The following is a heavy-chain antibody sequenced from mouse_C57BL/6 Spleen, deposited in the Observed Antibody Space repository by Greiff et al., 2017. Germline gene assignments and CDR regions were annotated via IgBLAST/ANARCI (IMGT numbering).Heavy chain of an antibody. CDR2: ISYSGST. Sequence: VQLKESGPGMVKPSQSLPLTCTVTGYSITSGYDWHWIRHFPGNKLEWMGYISYSGSTNYNPSLKSRISITHDTSKNHFFLKLNSVTTEDTATYYCAKGDYDRGAWFAYWGQGTLVTVSA. CDR3: AKGDYDRGAWFAY. J-gene: IGHJ3*01. V-gene: IGHV3-1*01. CDR1: GYSITSGYD. D-gene: IGHD2-4*01.